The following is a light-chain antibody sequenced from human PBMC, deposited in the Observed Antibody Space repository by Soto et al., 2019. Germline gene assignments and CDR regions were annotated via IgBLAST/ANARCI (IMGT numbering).Light chain of an antibody. Sequence: EIVMTQSPATLSLSPGERATLSRRASQTVSSNLAWYQQKPGQAPRLLIHGASTRATGVPARFSGSGSGTEFTLTISSLQSEDFAVYYCQQYHNWPPQYTFGQGTKLQIK. CDR3: QQYHNWPPQYT. CDR1: QTVSSN. V-gene: IGKV3-15*01. J-gene: IGKJ2*01. CDR2: GAS.